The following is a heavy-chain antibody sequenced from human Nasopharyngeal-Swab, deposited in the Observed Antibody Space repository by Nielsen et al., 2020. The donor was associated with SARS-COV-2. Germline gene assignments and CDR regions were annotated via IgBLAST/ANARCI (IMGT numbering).Heavy chain of an antibody. CDR1: GFTFSDYW. D-gene: IGHD2-2*01. V-gene: IGHV3-7*03. J-gene: IGHJ4*02. CDR3: ARGRCTSTRCYFDF. Sequence: GGSLRLSCEASGFTFSDYWMYWFRQAAGKGLEWVANIKQDQTEKYYVESVRGRFTTSRDNAKKSLYLQMNDLRAEDTAMYYCARGRCTSTRCYFDFWGQGALVTVSP. CDR2: IKQDQTEK.